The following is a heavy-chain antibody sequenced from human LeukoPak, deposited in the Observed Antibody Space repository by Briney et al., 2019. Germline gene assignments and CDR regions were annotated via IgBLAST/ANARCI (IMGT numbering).Heavy chain of an antibody. CDR1: GYTFISYY. Sequence: ASVKVSCKASGYTFISYYMHWVRQVPGQGPEWMGIINPSGGSTGYAQKFQGRVTMTRDMSTSTVYMELNSLTSEDTAVYYCAREGGRWNGDYWGQGTLVTVSS. D-gene: IGHD1-1*01. CDR3: AREGGRWNGDY. V-gene: IGHV1-46*01. J-gene: IGHJ4*02. CDR2: INPSGGST.